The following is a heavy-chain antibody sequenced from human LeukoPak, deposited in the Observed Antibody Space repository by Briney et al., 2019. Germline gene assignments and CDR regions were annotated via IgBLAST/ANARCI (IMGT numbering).Heavy chain of an antibody. CDR3: AKDPADCCRTTCQFHFYYYMDV. V-gene: IGHV3-23*01. J-gene: IGHJ6*03. D-gene: IGHD2-2*01. CDR2: ISSSGVNT. CDR1: GLTFSSYA. Sequence: GGSLRLSCAASGLTFSSYAMSWVRQVPGKGLEWASGISSSGVNTYYTDSVKGRFTISRDSSKNTLYLQMNSLRAEDTAVYYCAKDPADCCRTTCQFHFYYYMDVWGKGTTVTVSS.